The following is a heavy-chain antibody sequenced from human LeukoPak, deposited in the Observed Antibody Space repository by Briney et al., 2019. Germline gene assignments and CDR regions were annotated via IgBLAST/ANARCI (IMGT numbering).Heavy chain of an antibody. CDR1: GFTFSSYA. CDR3: ARTDPPGRYCSGGSCYRRHVSSGWAVFDY. J-gene: IGHJ4*02. CDR2: ISYDGSNK. D-gene: IGHD2-15*01. V-gene: IGHV3-30-3*01. Sequence: GGSLRLSCAASGFTFSSYAMHWVRQAPGKGLEWVAVISYDGSNKYYADSVKGRFTISRDNSKNTLYLQMNSLRAEDTAVYYCARTDPPGRYCSGGSCYRRHVSSGWAVFDYWGQGTLVTVSS.